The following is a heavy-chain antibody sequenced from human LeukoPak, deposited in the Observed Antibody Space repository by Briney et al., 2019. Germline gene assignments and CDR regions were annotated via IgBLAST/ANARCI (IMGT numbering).Heavy chain of an antibody. CDR3: AAGGNSDY. CDR1: GITFSTYW. Sequence: GGSLRLSCAASGITFSTYWMSWVRQAPGKGLEWVANIKEDGSDKYYVDSVKGRFTISRDNAKNSLYLQMNSLRAEDTAVYYCAAGGNSDYWGQGTLITVSS. D-gene: IGHD4-23*01. J-gene: IGHJ4*02. CDR2: IKEDGSDK. V-gene: IGHV3-7*01.